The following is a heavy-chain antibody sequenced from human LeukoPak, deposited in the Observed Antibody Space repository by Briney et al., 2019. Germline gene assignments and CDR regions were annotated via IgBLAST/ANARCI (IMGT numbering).Heavy chain of an antibody. Sequence: GGSLRLSCAASGFTFSSYAMSWVRQAPGKGLEWVSAISGSGGSTYYADSVKGRFTISRDNSKNTLYLQMNSLRAEDTAVYYCAGNYDFWSGYVKGPDYWGQGTLVTVSS. D-gene: IGHD3-3*01. CDR1: GFTFSSYA. CDR3: AGNYDFWSGYVKGPDY. V-gene: IGHV3-23*01. J-gene: IGHJ4*02. CDR2: ISGSGGST.